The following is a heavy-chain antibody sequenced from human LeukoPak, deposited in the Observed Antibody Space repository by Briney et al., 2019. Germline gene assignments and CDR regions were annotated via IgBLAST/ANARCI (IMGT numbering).Heavy chain of an antibody. CDR1: GYTFTSYG. D-gene: IGHD3-22*01. CDR3: ARIDYYDSSSTGGPSYYFDY. J-gene: IGHJ4*02. Sequence: KPGASVKVSCKASGYTFTSYGISWVRQAPGQGLEWMGWISAYNGNTNYAQKLQGRVTMTTDTSTSTAYMELRSLRSDDTAVYYCARIDYYDSSSTGGPSYYFDYWGQGTLVTVSS. V-gene: IGHV1-18*01. CDR2: ISAYNGNT.